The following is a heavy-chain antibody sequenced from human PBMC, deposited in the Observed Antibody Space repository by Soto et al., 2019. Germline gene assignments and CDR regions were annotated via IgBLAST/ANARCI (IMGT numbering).Heavy chain of an antibody. CDR2: IYYSGST. V-gene: IGHV4-39*01. Sequence: SETLSLTCTVSGGSISSSSYYWGWIRQPPGKGLEWIGSIYYSGSTYYNPSLKSRVTISVDTSKNQFSLKLSSVTAADTAVYYCARQPYPTWYYDILTGYYTVDYWGQGTLVTVSS. CDR3: ARQPYPTWYYDILTGYYTVDY. D-gene: IGHD3-9*01. CDR1: GGSISSSSYY. J-gene: IGHJ4*02.